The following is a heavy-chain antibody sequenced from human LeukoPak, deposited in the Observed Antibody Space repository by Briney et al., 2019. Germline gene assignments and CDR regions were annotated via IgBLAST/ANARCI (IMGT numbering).Heavy chain of an antibody. D-gene: IGHD3-9*01. CDR2: TSESGGST. J-gene: IGHJ3*02. CDR3: AKGRWGLTINNFDI. CDR1: GFTFSSYA. Sequence: GGSLRLSCEASGFTFSSYAMGWVRQAPGKGLEWVSDTSESGGSTHYADSVKGRFTIYRDNSKNTLYLQMNSLGGEDTAVYYCAKGRWGLTINNFDIWGQGRMVTVSS. V-gene: IGHV3-23*01.